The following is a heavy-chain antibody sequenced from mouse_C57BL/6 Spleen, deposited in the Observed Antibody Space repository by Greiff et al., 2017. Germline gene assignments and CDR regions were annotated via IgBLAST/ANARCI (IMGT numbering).Heavy chain of an antibody. J-gene: IGHJ4*01. V-gene: IGHV1-64*01. D-gene: IGHD1-1*01. CDR2: IHPNSGST. CDR1: GYTFTSYW. Sequence: QVQLKQPGAELVKPGASVKLSCKASGYTFTSYWMHWVKQRPGQGLEWIGMIHPNSGSTNYNEKFKSKATLTVDKSSSTAYMQLSSLTSEDSAVYYCARSKFITTVVATNYYAMDYWGQGTSVTVSS. CDR3: ARSKFITTVVATNYYAMDY.